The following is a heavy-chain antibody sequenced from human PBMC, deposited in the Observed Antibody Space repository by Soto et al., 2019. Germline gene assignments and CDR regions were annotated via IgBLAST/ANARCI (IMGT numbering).Heavy chain of an antibody. V-gene: IGHV4-39*01. CDR3: ARSTIAPHLFMYPFDS. CDR2: IYYDVST. CDR1: GASISSNTYY. Sequence: QMQLEESGPGLVKPSETLSLTCTVSGASISSNTYYWAWIRRPPGKGLDCIGSIYYDVSTYSNASLQRRLTISVDTSKNQLYLEPNSVTAADTSVYYCARSTIAPHLFMYPFDSWGQGTLVTVSS. J-gene: IGHJ4*01. D-gene: IGHD6-6*01.